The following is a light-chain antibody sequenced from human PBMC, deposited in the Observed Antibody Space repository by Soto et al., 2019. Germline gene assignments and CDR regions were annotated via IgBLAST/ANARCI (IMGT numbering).Light chain of an antibody. V-gene: IGKV3D-20*02. Sequence: EIVLTQSPGILSLSPGERASLSCGASQSISSSFLAWYQQKPGQAPRLLIYGASNRATGIPARFSGSGSGTDFTLTISSLEPEDFALYYCQQRGNWPSFGGGTKVEIK. CDR1: QSISSSF. J-gene: IGKJ4*01. CDR3: QQRGNWPS. CDR2: GAS.